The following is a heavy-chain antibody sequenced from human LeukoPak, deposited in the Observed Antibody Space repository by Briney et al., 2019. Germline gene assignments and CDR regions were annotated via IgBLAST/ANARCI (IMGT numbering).Heavy chain of an antibody. Sequence: PSETLSLTCTVSGGSISSYYWNWIRQPAGKGLEWIGRIYSSGSTNYNPSLKSRVTMSVDTSKNQFSLKLSSVSAADMAVYYCARSYSYDSYGYLPFDYWGQGTLVTVSS. CDR2: IYSSGST. CDR3: ARSYSYDSYGYLPFDY. J-gene: IGHJ4*02. CDR1: GGSISSYY. V-gene: IGHV4-4*07. D-gene: IGHD3-22*01.